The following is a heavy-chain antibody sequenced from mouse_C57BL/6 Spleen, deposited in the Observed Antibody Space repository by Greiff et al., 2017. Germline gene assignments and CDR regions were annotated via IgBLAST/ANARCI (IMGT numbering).Heavy chain of an antibody. D-gene: IGHD1-1*01. CDR2: ISSGGSYT. CDR3: ARLEITTVVNYAMDY. V-gene: IGHV5-6*01. J-gene: IGHJ4*01. CDR1: GFTFSSYG. Sequence: EVHLVESGGDLVKPGGSLKLSCAASGFTFSSYGMSWVRQTPDKRLEWVATISSGGSYTYYPDRVKGRFTISRDNAKNTLYLQMSSLKSEDTAMYYCARLEITTVVNYAMDYWGQGTSVTVSS.